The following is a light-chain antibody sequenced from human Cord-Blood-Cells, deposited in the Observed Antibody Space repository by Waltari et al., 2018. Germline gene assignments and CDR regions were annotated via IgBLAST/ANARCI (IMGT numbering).Light chain of an antibody. J-gene: IGLJ1*01. CDR3: CSYAGSSTYV. V-gene: IGLV2-23*01. CDR2: EGS. CDR1: SSDVGSYNL. Sequence: QSALTQPASVSGSPGQSITISCTGTSSDVGSYNLVPWYQQHSGKAPKPMIYEGSKRPSGVSNRFSGSKSGNTASLTISGLQAEDEADYYCCSYAGSSTYVFGTGTKVTVL.